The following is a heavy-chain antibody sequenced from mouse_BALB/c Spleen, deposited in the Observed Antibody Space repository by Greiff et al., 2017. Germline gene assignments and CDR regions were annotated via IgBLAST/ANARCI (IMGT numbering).Heavy chain of an antibody. CDR1: GYTFTSYN. CDR2: IYPGNGDT. J-gene: IGHJ4*01. V-gene: IGHV1-12*01. CDR3: ARRYYDYAMDY. Sequence: QGQLQQPGAELVKPGASVKMSCKASGYTFTSYNMHWVKQTPGQGLEWIGAIYPGNGDTSYNQKFKGKATLTADKSSSTAYMQLSSLTSEDSAVYYCARRYYDYAMDYWGQGTSVTVSS. D-gene: IGHD1-1*01.